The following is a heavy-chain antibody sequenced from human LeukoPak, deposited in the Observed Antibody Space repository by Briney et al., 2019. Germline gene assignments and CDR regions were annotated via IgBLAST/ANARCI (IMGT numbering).Heavy chain of an antibody. CDR2: ISSSSSYI. J-gene: IGHJ6*02. D-gene: IGHD6-13*01. V-gene: IGHV3-21*01. CDR3: ARDHAAAVDRPNYYYYGMDV. Sequence: GGSLRLSCAASGFTFSSYSMNWVRQAPGKGLEWVSSISSSSSYIYYADSVKGRFTISRDNAKNSLYLRMNSLRAEDTAVYYCARDHAAAVDRPNYYYYGMDVWGQGTTVTVSS. CDR1: GFTFSSYS.